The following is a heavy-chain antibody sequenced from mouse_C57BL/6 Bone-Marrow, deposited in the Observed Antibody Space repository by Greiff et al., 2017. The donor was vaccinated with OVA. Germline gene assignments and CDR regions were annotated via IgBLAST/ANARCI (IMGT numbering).Heavy chain of an antibody. CDR1: GYTFTDYN. J-gene: IGHJ3*01. V-gene: IGHV1-18*01. CDR2: INPNNGGT. CDR3: AREVFTTVVEGAY. Sequence: VQLKQSGPELVKPGASVKIPCKASGYTFTDYNMDWVKQSHGKSLEWIGDINPNNGGTISNQKFKGKATLTVDKSSSTAYMELRSLTSEDTAVYYCAREVFTTVVEGAYWGQGTLVTVSA. D-gene: IGHD1-1*01.